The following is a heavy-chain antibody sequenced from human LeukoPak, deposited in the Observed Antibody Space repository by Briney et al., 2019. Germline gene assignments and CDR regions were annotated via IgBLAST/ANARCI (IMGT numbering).Heavy chain of an antibody. D-gene: IGHD3-10*01. CDR2: ISYDGSNK. J-gene: IGHJ4*02. CDR1: GFTVSSYA. Sequence: PGRSLRLSCAASGFTVSSYAMHWVRQAPGKGLEWVAVISYDGSNKYYADSVKGRFAISRDNSRNTLYLQMNSLRAGDTAVYYCARSPLWFGVYFDYWGQGTLVTVSS. V-gene: IGHV3-30*09. CDR3: ARSPLWFGVYFDY.